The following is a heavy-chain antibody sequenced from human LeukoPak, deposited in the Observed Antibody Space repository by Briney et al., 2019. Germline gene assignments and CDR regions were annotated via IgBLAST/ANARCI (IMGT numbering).Heavy chain of an antibody. J-gene: IGHJ5*02. CDR3: ASSLRTTVTTDDNWFDP. Sequence: SETLSLTCTVSGGSISSGGYYWSWIRQHPGKGLEWIGYIYYSGSTYYNPSLKSRVTISVDTSKNQFSLKLSSVTAADTAVYYCASSLRTTVTTDDNWFDPWGQGTLVTVSS. CDR1: GGSISSGGYY. CDR2: IYYSGST. D-gene: IGHD4-11*01. V-gene: IGHV4-31*03.